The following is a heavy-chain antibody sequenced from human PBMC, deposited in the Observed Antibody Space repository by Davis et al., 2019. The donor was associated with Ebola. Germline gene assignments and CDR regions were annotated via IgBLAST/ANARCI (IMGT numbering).Heavy chain of an antibody. CDR2: ISGSGGST. CDR1: GFTFSSYA. V-gene: IGHV3-23*01. Sequence: PGGSLRLSCAASGFTFSSYAMSWVCQAPGKGLEWVSAISGSGGSTYYADSVKGRFTISRDNSKNTLYLQMNSLRAEDTAVYYCARALSTYYYDSSGYTGGWFDPWGQGTLVTVSS. D-gene: IGHD3-22*01. CDR3: ARALSTYYYDSSGYTGGWFDP. J-gene: IGHJ5*02.